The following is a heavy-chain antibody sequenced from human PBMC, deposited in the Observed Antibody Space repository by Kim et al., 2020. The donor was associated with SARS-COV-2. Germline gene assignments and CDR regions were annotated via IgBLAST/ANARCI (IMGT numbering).Heavy chain of an antibody. V-gene: IGHV3-30-3*01. CDR1: GFSLSSSA. Sequence: GGSLRLSCVASGFSLSSSAIHWVLQAPGKGLEWVAVISYDGSRKYYADSLKGRFTISRDNSKNTLTLQMNSLRPEDTAVYYCAREGMATVLDYWGQGTLVTVSS. CDR3: AREGMATVLDY. J-gene: IGHJ4*02. D-gene: IGHD3-10*01. CDR2: ISYDGSRK.